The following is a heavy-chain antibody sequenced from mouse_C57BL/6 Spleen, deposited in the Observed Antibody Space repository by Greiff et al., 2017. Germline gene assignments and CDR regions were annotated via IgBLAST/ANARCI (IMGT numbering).Heavy chain of an antibody. CDR2: INPNNGGT. CDR1: GYTFTDYN. Sequence: EVKLQQSGPELVKPGASVQIPCKASGYTFTDYNMDWVKQSHGKSLEWIGDINPNNGGTIYNQKFKGKATLTVDKSSSTAYMGLRSLTSEDTAVYYCARRALPPYFDYWGQGTTLTVSS. J-gene: IGHJ2*01. CDR3: ARRALPPYFDY. V-gene: IGHV1-18*01.